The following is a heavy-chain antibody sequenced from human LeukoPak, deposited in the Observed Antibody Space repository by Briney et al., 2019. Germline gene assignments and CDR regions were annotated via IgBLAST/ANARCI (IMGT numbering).Heavy chain of an antibody. V-gene: IGHV3-23*01. CDR3: AKDNGAGNFDY. CDR2: ISGSGGNT. D-gene: IGHD1-26*01. Sequence: GGSLRLSCAVSGFTFSSYAMSWVRQAPGKGLEWGSLISGSGGNTYYVDSVKGRFTISRDNSKSTLYLQINRLRAEDTAVYSCAKDNGAGNFDYWGQGTLVTVSS. CDR1: GFTFSSYA. J-gene: IGHJ4*02.